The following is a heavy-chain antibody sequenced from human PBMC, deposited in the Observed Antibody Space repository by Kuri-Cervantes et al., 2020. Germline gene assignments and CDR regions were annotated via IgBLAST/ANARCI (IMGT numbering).Heavy chain of an antibody. V-gene: IGHV3-30*18. Sequence: GESLKISCAASGFTFSSYGMHWVRQAPGKGLEWVAVISYDGSNKYYADSVKGRFTISRDNSKNTLYLQMNSLRAEDRAVYYCAKGDIPGDSWGQGTLVTVSS. CDR3: AKGDIPGDS. D-gene: IGHD2-15*01. CDR2: ISYDGSNK. J-gene: IGHJ4*02. CDR1: GFTFSSYG.